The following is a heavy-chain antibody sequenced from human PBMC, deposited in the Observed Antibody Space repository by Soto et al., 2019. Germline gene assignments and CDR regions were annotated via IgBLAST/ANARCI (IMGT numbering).Heavy chain of an antibody. CDR2: ISSSSYI. J-gene: IGHJ6*02. CDR1: EFHFSTYS. Sequence: GGSLRLSCAASEFHFSTYSMNWVRQAPGKGLEWVSSISSSSYIYYADSVKGRFTISRDNAKNSLYLQMNSLRAEDTAVYYCARVVDYYDPYYYYGMDVWGQGTTVTVSS. V-gene: IGHV3-21*01. CDR3: ARVVDYYDPYYYYGMDV. D-gene: IGHD3-22*01.